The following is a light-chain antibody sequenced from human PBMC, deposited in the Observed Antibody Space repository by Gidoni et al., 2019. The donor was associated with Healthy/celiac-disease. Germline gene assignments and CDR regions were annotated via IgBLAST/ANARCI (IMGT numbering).Light chain of an antibody. CDR3: SSYTSSSTLYV. J-gene: IGLJ1*01. CDR2: DVS. V-gene: IGLV2-14*01. Sequence: QSALTQPASVSGSPGHSITISCTGTSSDVGGYHYFSWYQQHPGKAPKLMIYDVSNRPSGVSNRCSGSKSGNTASLTISGLQAEDEADYYCSSYTSSSTLYVFGTGTKVTVL. CDR1: SSDVGGYHY.